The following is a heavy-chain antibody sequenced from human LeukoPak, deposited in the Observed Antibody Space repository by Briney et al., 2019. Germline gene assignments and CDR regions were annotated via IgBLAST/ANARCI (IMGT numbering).Heavy chain of an antibody. Sequence: SETLSLTCAVYGGSFSGYYWSWIRQPPGKGLEWIGEINHSGSTNYNPSLKSRVTISLDTSKNQFSLKLSSVTAADTAVYYCARRPTITHIATPYYYYGMDVWGQGTTVTVSS. D-gene: IGHD1-14*01. CDR3: ARRPTITHIATPYYYYGMDV. V-gene: IGHV4-34*01. CDR2: INHSGST. CDR1: GGSFSGYY. J-gene: IGHJ6*02.